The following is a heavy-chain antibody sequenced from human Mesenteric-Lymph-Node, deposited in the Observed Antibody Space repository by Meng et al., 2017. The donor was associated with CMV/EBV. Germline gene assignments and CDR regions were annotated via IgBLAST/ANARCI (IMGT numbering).Heavy chain of an antibody. J-gene: IGHJ4*02. V-gene: IGHV4-28*03. CDR1: GYSISSSNW. Sequence: CAGSGYSISSSNWWGWIRQPPGKGLEWIGYIYYSGSTYYNPSLKSRVTMSVDTSKNQFSLKLSSVTAVDTAVYYCARVYSSSWHPDYWGQGTLVTVSS. CDR3: ARVYSSSWHPDY. D-gene: IGHD6-13*01. CDR2: IYYSGST.